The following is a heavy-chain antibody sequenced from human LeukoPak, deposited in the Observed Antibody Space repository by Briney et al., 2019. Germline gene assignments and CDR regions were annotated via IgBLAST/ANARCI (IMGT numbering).Heavy chain of an antibody. CDR1: GSSVSSSTYY. D-gene: IGHD7-27*01. CDR2: ISYSGTN. V-gene: IGHV4-39*01. CDR3: ASLGTLRS. Sequence: PSETLSLTCTVSGSSVSSSTYYWGWIRQPPGRGLEWIGSISYSGTNYNNPSLKSRVSISIDTSKNQFSVKLTSVSAADTAMYYCASLGTLRSWGQGTLLTVSS. J-gene: IGHJ5*02.